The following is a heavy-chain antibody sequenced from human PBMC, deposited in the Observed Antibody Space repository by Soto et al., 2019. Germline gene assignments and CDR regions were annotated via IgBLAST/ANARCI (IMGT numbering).Heavy chain of an antibody. CDR2: INAGNGNT. CDR1: GYTFTYFT. Sequence: QVQLVQSGAEVKKPGASVKVSCKASGYTFTYFTMHWVRQAPGQRLEWMGWINAGNGNTKYSQRFQGRVTITRDTSASTAYMELSSLRSEDTAVYYCAGGGSGSFYIFDYWGQGTLVTVSS. V-gene: IGHV1-3*01. D-gene: IGHD1-26*01. CDR3: AGGGSGSFYIFDY. J-gene: IGHJ4*02.